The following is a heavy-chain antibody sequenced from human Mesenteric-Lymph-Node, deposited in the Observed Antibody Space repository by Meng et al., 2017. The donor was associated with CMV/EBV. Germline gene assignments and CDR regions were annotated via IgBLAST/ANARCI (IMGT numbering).Heavy chain of an antibody. D-gene: IGHD2-2*02. CDR2: ISYDGSNK. J-gene: IGHJ1*01. CDR1: GFTFSSYA. Sequence: GGSLRLSCAASGFTFSSYAMHWVRQAPGKGLEWVAVISYDGSNKYYADSVKGRFTISRDNSKNTLYLQMNSLRAEDTAVYYCAREGVGGYCSSTSCYIGYFQHWGQGTLVTVSS. CDR3: AREGVGGYCSSTSCYIGYFQH. V-gene: IGHV3-30-3*01.